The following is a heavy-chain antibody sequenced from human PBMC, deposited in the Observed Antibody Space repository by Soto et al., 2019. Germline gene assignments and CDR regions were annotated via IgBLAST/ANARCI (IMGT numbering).Heavy chain of an antibody. CDR3: ARLVRDGMVREYYYYGMDV. D-gene: IGHD3-10*01. V-gene: IGHV4-39*01. J-gene: IGHJ6*02. CDR2: IYYSGST. Sequence: PSETLSLTCTVSGGSISSSSYYWGWIRQPPGKGLEWIGSIYYSGSTYYNPSLKSRVTISVDTSKNQFSLKLSSVTAADTAVYYCARLVRDGMVREYYYYGMDVWGQGTTVTVSS. CDR1: GGSISSSSYY.